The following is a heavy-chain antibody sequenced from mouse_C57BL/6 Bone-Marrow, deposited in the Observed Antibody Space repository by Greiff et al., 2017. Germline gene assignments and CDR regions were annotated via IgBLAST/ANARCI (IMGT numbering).Heavy chain of an antibody. CDR1: GFTFSDAW. D-gene: IGHD1-1*01. J-gene: IGHJ3*01. Sequence: EVMLVESGGGLVQPGGSMKLSCAASGFTFSDAWMDWVRQSPEKGLEWVAEIRNKANNHATYYAESVNGRFTISRADSKSSVYLQMNSLRAEDTGIYYRTSYYYGSSRFAYWGQGTLVTVSA. CDR3: TSYYYGSSRFAY. CDR2: IRNKANNHAT. V-gene: IGHV6-6*01.